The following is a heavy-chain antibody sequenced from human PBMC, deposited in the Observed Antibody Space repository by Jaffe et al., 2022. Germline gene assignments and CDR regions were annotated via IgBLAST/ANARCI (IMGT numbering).Heavy chain of an antibody. CDR1: GGTFSSYA. CDR3: ASTYDYGDSYYYYYYMDV. V-gene: IGHV1-69*01. CDR2: IIPIFGTA. Sequence: QVQLVQSGAEVKKPGSSVKVSCKASGGTFSSYAISWVRQAPGQGLEWMGGIIPIFGTANYAQKFQGRVTITADESTSTAYMELSSLRSEDTAVYYCASTYDYGDSYYYYYYMDVWGKGTTVTVSS. D-gene: IGHD4-17*01. J-gene: IGHJ6*03.